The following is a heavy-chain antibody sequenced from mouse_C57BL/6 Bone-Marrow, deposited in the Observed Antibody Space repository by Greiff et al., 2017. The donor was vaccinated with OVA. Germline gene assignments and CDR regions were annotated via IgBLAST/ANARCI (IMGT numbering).Heavy chain of an antibody. D-gene: IGHD2-4*01. Sequence: VQLQQSGAELVRPGASVTLSCKASGYTFTDYEMHWVKQTPVHGLEWIGAIDPATGGTAYNQKFKGKAILTADKSSSTAYMELRSLTSEDSAVYYCTRDDYDYYAMDYWGQGTSVTVSS. CDR2: IDPATGGT. V-gene: IGHV1-15*01. CDR3: TRDDYDYYAMDY. CDR1: GYTFTDYE. J-gene: IGHJ4*01.